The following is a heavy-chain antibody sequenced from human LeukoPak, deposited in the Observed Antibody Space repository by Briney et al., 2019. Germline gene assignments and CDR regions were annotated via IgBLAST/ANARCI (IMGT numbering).Heavy chain of an antibody. D-gene: IGHD3-10*01. CDR2: IYSGSA. V-gene: IGHV4-59*01. CDR1: GASITSSY. J-gene: IGHJ5*02. Sequence: PSETLSLTCSVSGASITSSYWSWIRQTPGKGLEWIGNIYSGSANYSPSFESRVTVSLDTSKNHFSLRLTSVTAADTALYYCARDGYGSGSYGWFDPWGQGTLVTVSS. CDR3: ARDGYGSGSYGWFDP.